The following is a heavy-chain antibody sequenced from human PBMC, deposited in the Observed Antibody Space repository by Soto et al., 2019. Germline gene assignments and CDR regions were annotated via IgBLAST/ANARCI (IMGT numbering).Heavy chain of an antibody. Sequence: GGALRLSCAASGFTFSRYAMSWVRQAPGKGLEWVSAISGSGGSTYYADSVKGRFTISRDNSKNTLYLQMNSLRAEDTAVYYCARYPSSWSNWFDPWGQGTLVTVSS. V-gene: IGHV3-23*01. D-gene: IGHD6-13*01. CDR2: ISGSGGST. CDR1: GFTFSRYA. J-gene: IGHJ5*02. CDR3: ARYPSSWSNWFDP.